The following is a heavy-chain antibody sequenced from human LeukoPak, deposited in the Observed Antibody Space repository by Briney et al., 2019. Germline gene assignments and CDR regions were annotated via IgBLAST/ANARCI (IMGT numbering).Heavy chain of an antibody. V-gene: IGHV3-30*19. Sequence: PGGSLRLSCAASGFTFSNYGMHWVRQAPGKGLEWVAVISYDGSNEYYADSVKGRFTISRDNSKNTVYLQMNSLRGEDTAVYYCARDGYGFDYWGQGAQVTVSS. J-gene: IGHJ4*02. CDR3: ARDGYGFDY. CDR2: ISYDGSNE. D-gene: IGHD5-12*01. CDR1: GFTFSNYG.